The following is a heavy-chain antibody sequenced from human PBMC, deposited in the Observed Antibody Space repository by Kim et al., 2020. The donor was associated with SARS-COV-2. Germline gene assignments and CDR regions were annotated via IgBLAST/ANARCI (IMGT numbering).Heavy chain of an antibody. J-gene: IGHJ4*02. D-gene: IGHD1-7*01. V-gene: IGHV3-23*01. CDR3: AIKNFGNYPFDY. Sequence: YADSVKGRFTISIENSKNTLYLQVNSLRADDTAVYFCAIKNFGNYPFDYWGQGTLVTVSS.